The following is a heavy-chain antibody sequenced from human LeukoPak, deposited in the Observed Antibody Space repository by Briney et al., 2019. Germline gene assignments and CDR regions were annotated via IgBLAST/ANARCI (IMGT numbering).Heavy chain of an antibody. V-gene: IGHV3-33*01. D-gene: IGHD1-26*01. CDR1: GFTFSSYG. CDR2: IWYDGSNK. CDR3: ARVRGSYSTEH. Sequence: PGRSLRLSCVASGFTFSSYGMHWVRQAPGKGLEWVAVIWYDGSNKYYADSVKGRFTISRDNSKNTLYLQLNSLRAEDTAVYYCARVRGSYSTEHWGQGTLVTVSS. J-gene: IGHJ1*01.